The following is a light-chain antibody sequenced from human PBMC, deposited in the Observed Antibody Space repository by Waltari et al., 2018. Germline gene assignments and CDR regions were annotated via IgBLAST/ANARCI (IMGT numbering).Light chain of an antibody. CDR3: ASWDDSLNGRWV. J-gene: IGLJ2*01. CDR2: RND. V-gene: IGLV1-44*01. Sequence: QSVLPQPPSTSAAPGQRVTISCSGSHSNVGANVVNCYQQFPGTAPRLLIYRNDRRPPGVADRFSASKSGTSASLAISGLRPEDEADYYCASWDDSLNGRWVFGGGTKLTVL. CDR1: HSNVGANV.